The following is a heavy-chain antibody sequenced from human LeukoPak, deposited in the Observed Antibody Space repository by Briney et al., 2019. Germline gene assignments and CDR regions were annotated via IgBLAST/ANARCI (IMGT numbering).Heavy chain of an antibody. CDR2: IYYSGST. CDR3: ATQERPYVVRGVIPFDY. CDR1: GGSISSSSYY. V-gene: IGHV4-39*07. D-gene: IGHD3-10*01. J-gene: IGHJ4*02. Sequence: PSETLSLTCTVSGGSISSSSYYWGWIRQPPGKGLEWIGSIYYSGSTYYNPSLKSRVTISVDTSKNQFSLKLSSVTAADTAVYYCATQERPYVVRGVIPFDYWGQGTLVTVSS.